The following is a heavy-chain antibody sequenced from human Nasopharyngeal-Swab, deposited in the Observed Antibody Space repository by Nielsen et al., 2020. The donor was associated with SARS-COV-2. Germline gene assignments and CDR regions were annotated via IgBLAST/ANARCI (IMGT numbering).Heavy chain of an antibody. CDR2: VSGTGHTT. CDR1: GLGFSASP. J-gene: IGHJ4*02. CDR3: AKDRYCSGGACYFNGFDS. D-gene: IGHD2-15*01. V-gene: IGHV3-23*01. Sequence: GESLKISCAASGLGFSASPIIWVRQAPGKGLEWVSSVSGTGHTTKYTDSVKGLFTISRDNSEKKVYLEMHSLRAEDTAVYYCAKDRYCSGGACYFNGFDSWGQGTLVTVSS.